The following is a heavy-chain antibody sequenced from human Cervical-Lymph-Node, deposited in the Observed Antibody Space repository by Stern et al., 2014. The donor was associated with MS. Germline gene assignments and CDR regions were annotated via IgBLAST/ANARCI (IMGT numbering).Heavy chain of an antibody. D-gene: IGHD1-26*01. Sequence: QVQLVQSWAVVRQPGSSAKVSCKASGGPLTSYAISWVRQAPGQGLEWMGGIIPILRATTYAQKFQGRVTITADESTSTGYMELSSLRSEDTALYYCAGSYSGSYKELDYWGRGTLVTVSS. CDR2: IIPILRAT. CDR3: AGSYSGSYKELDY. J-gene: IGHJ4*02. CDR1: GGPLTSYA. V-gene: IGHV1-69*01.